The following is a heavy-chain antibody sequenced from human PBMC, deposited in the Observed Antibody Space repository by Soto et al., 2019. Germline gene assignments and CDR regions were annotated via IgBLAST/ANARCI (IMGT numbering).Heavy chain of an antibody. V-gene: IGHV1-18*01. J-gene: IGHJ6*03. CDR2: SSTYNGNT. CDR1: CLPFGQYG. D-gene: IGHD3-3*01. CDR3: VRDHHDFSSDYHYYHMDV. Sequence: QAPVVPSGAGIKKPGAPVKGSCQASCLPFGQYGIRLGRQAPGTGLEGVGWSSTYNGNTKYAKKFQGRVTMTTDTSTSTAYMELRSLRSDDTAVYYCVRDHHDFSSDYHYYHMDVWGKGTTVTVSS.